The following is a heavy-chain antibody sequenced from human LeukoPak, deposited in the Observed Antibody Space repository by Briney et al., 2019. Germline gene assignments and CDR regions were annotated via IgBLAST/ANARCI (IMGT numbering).Heavy chain of an antibody. CDR2: IYYSGST. Sequence: PSETLSLTCTVSGGSISSSSYYWGWIRQPPGKGPEWIGSIYYSGSTYYNPSLKSRVTISVDTSKNQFSLKLSSVTAADTAVYYCARDLRSTVVTGLDYFDYWGQGTLVTVSS. V-gene: IGHV4-39*07. CDR1: GGSISSSSYY. D-gene: IGHD4-23*01. CDR3: ARDLRSTVVTGLDYFDY. J-gene: IGHJ4*02.